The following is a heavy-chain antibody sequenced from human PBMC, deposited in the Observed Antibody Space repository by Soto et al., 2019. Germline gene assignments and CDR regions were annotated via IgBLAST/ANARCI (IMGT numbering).Heavy chain of an antibody. Sequence: ASVQVSCKSSAYSFTSYYMHWVRQAPGQGLEWMGIINPSDVTTSYAQNFQGRVTMSTDTSTSTAYMEMRSLRSDDTAVYYCARDQVAKWAPGSAMVNYYYGMDAWGQGTTVTVS. J-gene: IGHJ6*02. V-gene: IGHV1-46*01. CDR2: INPSDVTT. CDR1: AYSFTSYY. D-gene: IGHD5-18*01. CDR3: ARDQVAKWAPGSAMVNYYYGMDA.